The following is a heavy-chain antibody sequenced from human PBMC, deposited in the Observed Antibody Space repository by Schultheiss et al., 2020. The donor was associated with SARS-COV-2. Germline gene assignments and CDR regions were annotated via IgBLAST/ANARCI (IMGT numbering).Heavy chain of an antibody. CDR2: ISGSGGST. V-gene: IGHV3-53*01. CDR3: ARDGVGDYVGVLDY. Sequence: GGSLRLSCAASGFTVSSNYMSWVRQAPGKGLEWVSAISGSGGSTYYADSVKGRFTISRDNAKNTLYLQMNSLRAEDTAVYYCARDGVGDYVGVLDYWGQGTLVTVSS. J-gene: IGHJ4*02. CDR1: GFTVSSNY. D-gene: IGHD4-17*01.